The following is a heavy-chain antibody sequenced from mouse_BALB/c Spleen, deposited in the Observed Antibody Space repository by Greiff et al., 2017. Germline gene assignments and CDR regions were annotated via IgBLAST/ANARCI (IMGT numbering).Heavy chain of an antibody. D-gene: IGHD2-14*01. Sequence: VQLQQSGAELVRPGTSVKVSCKASGYAFTNYLIEWVKQRPGQGLEWIGVINPGSGGTNYNEKFKGKATLTADKSSSTAYMQLSSMTSDDSAVYFCARSYYRAMDYWGQGTSVTVSS. J-gene: IGHJ4*01. V-gene: IGHV1-54*03. CDR2: INPGSGGT. CDR1: GYAFTNYL. CDR3: ARSYYRAMDY.